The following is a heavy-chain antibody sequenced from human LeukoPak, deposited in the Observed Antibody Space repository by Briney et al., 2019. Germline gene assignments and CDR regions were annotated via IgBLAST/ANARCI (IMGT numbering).Heavy chain of an antibody. J-gene: IGHJ5*02. Sequence: PVRSLRLSCAASGFTFDDYAMHWVRQGPGKGLEWVAGISWNSVNIGYADSVKGRFTIPRDNAKNSLYLQMNSLRAEDTALYYCTKDSLYCSSASCSNWFDPWGQGTLVTVSS. CDR2: ISWNSVNI. CDR3: TKDSLYCSSASCSNWFDP. D-gene: IGHD2-2*01. CDR1: GFTFDDYA. V-gene: IGHV3-9*01.